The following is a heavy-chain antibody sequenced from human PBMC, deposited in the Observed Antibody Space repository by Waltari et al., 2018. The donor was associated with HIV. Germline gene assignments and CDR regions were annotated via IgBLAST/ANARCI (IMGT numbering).Heavy chain of an antibody. J-gene: IGHJ4*02. V-gene: IGHV1-2*06. D-gene: IGHD3-22*01. Sequence: QVQLVQSGAEVKKPGASVKVSCKASGYTFTGYYMHWVRQAPGQGLEWMGRINPNSGGTNYAQKFQGRVTMTRDTSISTAYMELSRLRADDTAVYYCARDSRDYYDSSGYYDYWGQGTLVTVSS. CDR3: ARDSRDYYDSSGYYDY. CDR2: INPNSGGT. CDR1: GYTFTGYY.